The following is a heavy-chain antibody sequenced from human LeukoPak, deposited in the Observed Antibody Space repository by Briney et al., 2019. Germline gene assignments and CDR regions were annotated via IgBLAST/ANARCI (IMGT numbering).Heavy chain of an antibody. D-gene: IGHD6-6*01. CDR2: IYYSGST. CDR3: ARSPSAAAQLDN. CDR1: GGSISSSSYY. Sequence: PSETLSLTCTVSGGSISSSSYYWGWIRQPPGKGLEWIGSIYYSGSTYYNPSLKSRVTTSVDTSKNQFSLKLSSVTAADTAMYYCARSPSAAAQLDNWGQGILVTVSS. J-gene: IGHJ4*02. V-gene: IGHV4-39*07.